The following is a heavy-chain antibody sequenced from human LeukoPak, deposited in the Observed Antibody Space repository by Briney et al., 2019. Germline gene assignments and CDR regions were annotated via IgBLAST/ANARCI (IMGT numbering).Heavy chain of an antibody. J-gene: IGHJ4*02. Sequence: GGSLRLSCAASGFTVSSNYMSWVRQAPGKRLEWVSVIYSGISTYYADSVKGRFTISRDNSKNTLYLQMNSLRAEDTAVYYCARSKTVAGTIDYWGQGTLVTVSS. CDR3: ARSKTVAGTIDY. CDR1: GFTVSSNY. V-gene: IGHV3-53*01. CDR2: IYSGIST. D-gene: IGHD6-19*01.